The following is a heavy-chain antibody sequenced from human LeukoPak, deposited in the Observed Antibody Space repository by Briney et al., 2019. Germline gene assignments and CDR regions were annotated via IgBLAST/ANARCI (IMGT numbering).Heavy chain of an antibody. D-gene: IGHD3-22*01. V-gene: IGHV4-39*07. CDR3: ARINSGYSDAFDI. J-gene: IGHJ3*02. Sequence: SETLSLTCTVSGGSISSSSYYWGWIRQPPGKGLEWIGSIYYSGSTYYNPSLKSRVTISVDTSKNQFSLKLSSVTAADTAVYYCARINSGYSDAFDIWGQGTMVTVSS. CDR1: GGSISSSSYY. CDR2: IYYSGST.